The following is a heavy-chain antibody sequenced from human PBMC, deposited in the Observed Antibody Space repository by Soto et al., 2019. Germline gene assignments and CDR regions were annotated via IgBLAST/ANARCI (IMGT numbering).Heavy chain of an antibody. Sequence: GGSLRLSCAASGFTGSSNYMSWVRQAPGKGLEWVSVIYSGGSTYYADSVKGRFTISRDNSKNTLYLQMNSLRAEDTAVYYCAREGPLGYCSGGSCYHFDYWGQGTLVTVSS. CDR1: GFTGSSNY. J-gene: IGHJ4*02. CDR3: AREGPLGYCSGGSCYHFDY. V-gene: IGHV3-66*01. D-gene: IGHD2-15*01. CDR2: IYSGGST.